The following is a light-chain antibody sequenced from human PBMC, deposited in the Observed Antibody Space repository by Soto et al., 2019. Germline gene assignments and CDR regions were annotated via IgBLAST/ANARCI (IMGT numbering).Light chain of an antibody. CDR3: QQYNSY. Sequence: AIRMTQSPSSLSASTGDRVTITCRASQGISSYLAWYQQKPGKAPKLLIYAASTLQSGVPSRFSGSGSGTDFTLTISCLQSEDFATYYCQQYNSYFGGGTKVEIK. CDR1: QGISSY. J-gene: IGKJ4*01. V-gene: IGKV1-8*01. CDR2: AAS.